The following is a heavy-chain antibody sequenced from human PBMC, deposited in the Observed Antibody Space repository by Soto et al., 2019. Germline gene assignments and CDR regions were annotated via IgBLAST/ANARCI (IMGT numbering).Heavy chain of an antibody. Sequence: GGSLRLSCAASGFTFSSYGMHWVRQAPGKGLELVSAISGSGGSTYYADSVKGRFTISRDNSKNTLYLQMNSLRAEDTAVYYCAKDTSDEAYCGGDCYKRGAFDIWGQGTMVTVSS. CDR2: ISGSGGST. CDR1: GFTFSSYG. V-gene: IGHV3-23*01. D-gene: IGHD2-21*02. J-gene: IGHJ3*02. CDR3: AKDTSDEAYCGGDCYKRGAFDI.